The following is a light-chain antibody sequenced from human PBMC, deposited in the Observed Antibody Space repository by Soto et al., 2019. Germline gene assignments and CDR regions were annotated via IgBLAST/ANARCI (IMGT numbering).Light chain of an antibody. J-gene: IGLJ2*01. CDR3: QLWDSNSDHVV. Sequence: QSVLTQPPSASGTPGQRVTISCSGSRSNIGSYTVNWYQQLPGTAPKLLIYGDSQRPSGVPDRFSGSKSGTSASLAISGLQSEDEADYYCQLWDSNSDHVVFGGGTKVTVL. V-gene: IGLV1-44*01. CDR1: RSNIGSYT. CDR2: GDS.